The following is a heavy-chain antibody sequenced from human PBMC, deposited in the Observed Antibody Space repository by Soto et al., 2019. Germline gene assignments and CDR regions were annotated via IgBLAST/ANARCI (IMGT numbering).Heavy chain of an antibody. CDR3: ARGGGRYYIAY. V-gene: IGHV4-61*01. Sequence: QVQLQESGPGLVKPSETLSLTCSVSGGSVSSGSYSWSWMRQPPGKGVEWIGYIYPSGTTNYNPSLKSRVIISIHTSKNQVSLNLSSVTAADTAVYYCARGGGRYYIAYWGQGTLVTVSS. J-gene: IGHJ4*02. D-gene: IGHD1-26*01. CDR1: GGSVSSGSYS. CDR2: IYPSGTT.